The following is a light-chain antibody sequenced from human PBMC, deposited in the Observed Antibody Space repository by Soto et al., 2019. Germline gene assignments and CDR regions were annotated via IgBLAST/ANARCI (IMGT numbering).Light chain of an antibody. V-gene: IGKV3-11*01. CDR1: QSVSSY. CDR3: PQRSNWPT. CDR2: DAS. J-gene: IGKJ3*01. Sequence: EIVLTQSPATLSLSPGERATLSCRASQSVSSYLARYQQKPGQAPRLLIYDASNGATGIPARFSGSGSGTDFPLTISSLEPEDFAVYYCPQRSNWPTFGPRTKVDIK.